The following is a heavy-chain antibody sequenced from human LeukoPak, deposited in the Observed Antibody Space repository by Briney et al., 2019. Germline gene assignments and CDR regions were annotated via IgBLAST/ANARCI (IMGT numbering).Heavy chain of an antibody. CDR2: INPNSGGT. Sequence: AASVKVSCKASGYTFTGYYIHWVRQAPGQGPEWMGWINPNSGGTNYAQKFQGRVTMTRDTSISTAYMELSRLRSDDTAIYYCARDFGTFGSTSWTGQDYWGQGTLVTVSS. J-gene: IGHJ4*02. D-gene: IGHD2-2*01. CDR3: ARDFGTFGSTSWTGQDY. V-gene: IGHV1-2*02. CDR1: GYTFTGYY.